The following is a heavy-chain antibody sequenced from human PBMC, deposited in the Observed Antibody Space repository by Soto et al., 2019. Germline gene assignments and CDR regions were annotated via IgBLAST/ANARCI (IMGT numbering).Heavy chain of an antibody. D-gene: IGHD5-18*01. V-gene: IGHV4-39*07. Sequence: SETLSLTCTVSGGSISSSSYYWGWIRQPPGKGLEWIGSIYYSGSTYYNPSLKSRVTISVDTSKNQFSLKLSSVTAADTAVYYCATGGYSYGTYFDYWGQGTLVTVSS. CDR3: ATGGYSYGTYFDY. J-gene: IGHJ4*02. CDR1: GGSISSSSYY. CDR2: IYYSGST.